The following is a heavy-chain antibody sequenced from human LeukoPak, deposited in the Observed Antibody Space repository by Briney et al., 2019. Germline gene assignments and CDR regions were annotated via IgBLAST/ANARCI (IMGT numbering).Heavy chain of an antibody. J-gene: IGHJ4*02. CDR1: GYTLTELS. Sequence: ASVKVSCKVSGYTLTELSMHWVRQAPGKGLEWMGGFDPEDGETIYAQKFQGRVTMTEDTSTDTAYMELSSLRSEATVVYYCARVGAAWELRSAYFDYWGQGTLVTVSS. CDR3: ARVGAAWELRSAYFDY. CDR2: FDPEDGET. V-gene: IGHV1-24*01. D-gene: IGHD1-26*01.